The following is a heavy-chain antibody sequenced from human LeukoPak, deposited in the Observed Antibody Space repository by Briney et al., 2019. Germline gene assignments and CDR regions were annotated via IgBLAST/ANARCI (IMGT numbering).Heavy chain of an antibody. CDR3: TRANSDSSDSYFATAFDI. V-gene: IGHV1-18*01. J-gene: IGHJ3*02. Sequence: ASVKVSCKASDYTFTTYGISWVRQAPGQGREWMGWISAYNGNRNLAQRFQGRVTMTTDTSTSTAYMELRSLRYDDTGVYYSTRANSDSSDSYFATAFDICGQGTLVIVSS. CDR1: DYTFTTYG. D-gene: IGHD3-22*01. CDR2: ISAYNGNR.